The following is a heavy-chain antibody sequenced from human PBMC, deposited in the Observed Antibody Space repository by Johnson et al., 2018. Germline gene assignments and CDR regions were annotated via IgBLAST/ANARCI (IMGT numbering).Heavy chain of an antibody. V-gene: IGHV3-49*03. D-gene: IGHD6-13*01. CDR1: GFTFGEYT. CDR2: IRNKAYGETT. CDR3: SRGSGYGTRGCNNHVYMDV. J-gene: IGHJ6*03. Sequence: EVQLVETGGGLVQPGRSLRLSCTTSGFTFGEYTMSWFRQAPGKGLEWVGFIRNKAYGETTEYAASAKGRFAISSDDSKRIAYRQMNSLQTGDTGVAYWSRGSGYGTRGCNNHVYMDVWGKGTTVTVSS.